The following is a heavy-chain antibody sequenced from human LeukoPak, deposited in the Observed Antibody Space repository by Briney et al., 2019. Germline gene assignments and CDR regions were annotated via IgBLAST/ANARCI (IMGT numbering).Heavy chain of an antibody. J-gene: IGHJ6*03. Sequence: GASVKVSCKASGYTFTSYYMHWVRQAPGQGLEWMGIINPSGGTTSYAQKFQGRVTMTRDISTSTVYMELSSLRAEDTAVYYCARGREWELHSYYMDVWGKGTTVTVSS. CDR2: INPSGGTT. CDR1: GYTFTSYY. CDR3: ARGREWELHSYYMDV. V-gene: IGHV1-46*01. D-gene: IGHD1-26*01.